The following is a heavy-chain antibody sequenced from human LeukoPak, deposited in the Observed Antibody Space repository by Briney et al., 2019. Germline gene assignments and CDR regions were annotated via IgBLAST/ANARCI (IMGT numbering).Heavy chain of an antibody. CDR3: ARETSTWYPMDS. V-gene: IGHV3-48*01. J-gene: IGHJ4*02. CDR1: GFTLSDFS. CDR2: ISSSGSPI. D-gene: IGHD6-13*01. Sequence: GGPLRLSCAASGFTLSDFSMNWVRQAPAKGLDWVSYISSSGSPIYYADSLKGRFTISRDTAKNPLYLQINSLRAEDTAVYYCARETSTWYPMDSWGQGTLVTVSS.